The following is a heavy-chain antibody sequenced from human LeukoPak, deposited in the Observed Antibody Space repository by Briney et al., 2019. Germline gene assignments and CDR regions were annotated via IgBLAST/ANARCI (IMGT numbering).Heavy chain of an antibody. Sequence: PSETLSLTCAVYGGSFSGYYWSWIRQPPGKGLEWIGEINHSGGTNYNPSLKSRVTISVDTSKTQFSLKLSSVTAADTAVYYCARGPLFSYDYVWGSYTDAFDIWGQGTMVTVSS. CDR1: GGSFSGYY. D-gene: IGHD3-16*01. J-gene: IGHJ3*02. CDR3: ARGPLFSYDYVWGSYTDAFDI. CDR2: INHSGGT. V-gene: IGHV4-34*01.